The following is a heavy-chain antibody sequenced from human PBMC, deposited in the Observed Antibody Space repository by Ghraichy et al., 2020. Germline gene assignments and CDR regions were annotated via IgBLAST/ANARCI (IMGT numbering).Heavy chain of an antibody. Sequence: SETLSLTCTVSGGSISSSSYYWGWIRQPPGKGLEWIGSIYYSGSTYYNPSLKSRVTISVDTSKNQFSLKLSSVTAADTAVYYCARHPLDVLWFGELLWLPNFDYWGQGTLVTVSS. CDR3: ARHPLDVLWFGELLWLPNFDY. D-gene: IGHD3-10*01. CDR1: GGSISSSSYY. J-gene: IGHJ4*02. CDR2: IYYSGST. V-gene: IGHV4-39*01.